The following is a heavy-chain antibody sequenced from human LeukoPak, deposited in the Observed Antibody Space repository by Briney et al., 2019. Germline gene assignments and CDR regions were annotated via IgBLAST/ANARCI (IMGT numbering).Heavy chain of an antibody. CDR3: ARANYDFWSGYLSTHTPLDY. CDR2: LIPIFGTA. CDR1: GGTFSSYA. D-gene: IGHD3-3*01. J-gene: IGHJ4*02. Sequence: ASVKVSCKASGGTFSSYAISWVRQAPGQGLEWTGRLIPIFGTANYAQKFQGRITITTDESTSTAYMELSSLRSEDTAVYYCARANYDFWSGYLSTHTPLDYWGQGTLVTVSS. V-gene: IGHV1-69*05.